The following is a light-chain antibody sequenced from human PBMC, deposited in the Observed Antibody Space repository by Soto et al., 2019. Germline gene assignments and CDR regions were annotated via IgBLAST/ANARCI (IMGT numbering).Light chain of an antibody. J-gene: IGKJ2*01. Sequence: DIVLTQSPATLSLSPGERATLSCRASQSVRGYLAWYQHKPGQAPRLLIYDASNRATGISARFSGSGSGTDFTLTISSLEPEDFAVYYCQQRSNWPGTFGHGTKLEIK. CDR3: QQRSNWPGT. CDR2: DAS. V-gene: IGKV3-11*01. CDR1: QSVRGY.